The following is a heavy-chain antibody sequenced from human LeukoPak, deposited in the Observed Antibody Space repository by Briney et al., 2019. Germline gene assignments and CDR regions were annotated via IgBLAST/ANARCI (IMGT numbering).Heavy chain of an antibody. V-gene: IGHV4-4*07. Sequence: PSETLSLTCTVSGGSISSYYWSWIRQPAGKGLEWIGRIYTSGSTNYNPSLKSRVTISVDTSKNQFSLKLSSVTAADTAVYYCARVVGSGGWYYFDYWGQGTLVTVSS. CDR1: GGSISSYY. J-gene: IGHJ4*02. CDR2: IYTSGST. D-gene: IGHD6-19*01. CDR3: ARVVGSGGWYYFDY.